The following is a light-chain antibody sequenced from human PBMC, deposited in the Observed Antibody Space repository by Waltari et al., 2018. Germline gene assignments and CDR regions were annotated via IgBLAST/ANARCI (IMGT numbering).Light chain of an antibody. Sequence: ETVMTQSPATLSALPGERVTLSFGASQSISSHLAWYQQKPGQPPRLVIYSASSRATSVTVMFSGSVSGTDFTLDISNLESEDFAVYDCQQYNNWPLTFGGGTE. CDR3: QQYNNWPLT. CDR1: QSISSH. CDR2: SAS. V-gene: IGKV3-15*01. J-gene: IGKJ4*01.